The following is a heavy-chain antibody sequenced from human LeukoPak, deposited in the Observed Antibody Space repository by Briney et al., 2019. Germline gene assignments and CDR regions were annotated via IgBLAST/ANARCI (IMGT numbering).Heavy chain of an antibody. CDR3: ARFSWGCSTASCCLTN. D-gene: IGHD3-9*01. V-gene: IGHV4-59*11. CDR2: IYYTGTT. CDR1: GGSLSGHY. J-gene: IGHJ4*02. Sequence: PSETLSLTCTVGGGSLSGHYWGWIRRPPGKGLELVGHIYYTGTTFYNPSLNSRVTITLDTSRNQFSLRLTSVIAADTAVYYCARFSWGCSTASCCLTNWGQGALVTVSS.